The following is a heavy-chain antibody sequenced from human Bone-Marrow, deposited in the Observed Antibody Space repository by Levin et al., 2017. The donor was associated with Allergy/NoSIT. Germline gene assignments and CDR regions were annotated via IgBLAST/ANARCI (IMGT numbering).Heavy chain of an antibody. CDR1: EYNFINYW. V-gene: IGHV5-10-1*01. J-gene: IGHJ4*02. CDR3: VRHKAGAYSASAGFDY. D-gene: IGHD4-11*01. Sequence: GESLKISCKGSEYNFINYWISWVRQTPGKGLEWMGRIYPSDSSADNSPSFQGHVTLSVDTSNSTVYLQWTSLKASDSAMYYCVRHKAGAYSASAGFDYWGQGTLVTVSS. CDR2: IYPSDSSA.